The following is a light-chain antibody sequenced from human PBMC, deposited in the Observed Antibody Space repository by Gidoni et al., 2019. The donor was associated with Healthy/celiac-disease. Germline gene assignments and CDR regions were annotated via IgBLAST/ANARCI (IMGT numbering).Light chain of an antibody. CDR2: GAS. CDR3: QQYGSSP. CDR1: QSVSSSY. Sequence: EIVLTQSPGTLSLSPGERATLSCRARQSVSSSYLAWYQQKPGQAPRLLLYGASSRATGIPDRFSGSGSGTDFTLTISRLEPEDFAVYYCQQYGSSPFGGGTKVEIK. J-gene: IGKJ4*01. V-gene: IGKV3-20*01.